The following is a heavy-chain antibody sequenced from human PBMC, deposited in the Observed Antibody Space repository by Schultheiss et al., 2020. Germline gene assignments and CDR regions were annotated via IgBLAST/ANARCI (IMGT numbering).Heavy chain of an antibody. CDR2: IRGSGGST. CDR3: ARGTSIASADAIDH. CDR1: GFTFSSCD. V-gene: IGHV3-23*01. D-gene: IGHD6-13*01. Sequence: GGSLRLSCAVSGFTFSSCDMSWVRQAPGKGLEWVSAIRGSGGSTYSADSVKGRFTISRDNSKNTLYLQMNSLRAEDTAVYYCARGTSIASADAIDHWGQGTLVTVSS. J-gene: IGHJ4*02.